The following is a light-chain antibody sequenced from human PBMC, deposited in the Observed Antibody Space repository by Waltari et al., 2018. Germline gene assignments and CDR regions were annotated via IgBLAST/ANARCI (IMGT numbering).Light chain of an antibody. J-gene: IGKJ4*01. Sequence: EIVLTQSTATLSLSPGERATLSCRASQSVSSKLAWYQQKPGQAPRLLIYDASNRATDIAARFSGSGSGTDFTLTISSLEPEDFAVYYCQHRNNWPLTFGGGTKVEIK. V-gene: IGKV3-11*01. CDR3: QHRNNWPLT. CDR1: QSVSSK. CDR2: DAS.